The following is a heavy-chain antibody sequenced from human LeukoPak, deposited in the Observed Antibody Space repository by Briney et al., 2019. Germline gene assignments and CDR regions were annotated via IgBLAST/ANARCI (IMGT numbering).Heavy chain of an antibody. CDR2: IYYSGST. Sequence: PSETLSLTCTVSGGSVSSGSYYWSWIRQPPGKGLEWIGYIYYSGSTNYNPSLKSRVTISVDTSKNQFSLKLSSVTAADTAVYYCARGYSSGWYTDLIVDFDYWGQGTLVTVSS. D-gene: IGHD6-19*01. CDR1: GGSVSSGSYY. V-gene: IGHV4-61*01. J-gene: IGHJ4*02. CDR3: ARGYSSGWYTDLIVDFDY.